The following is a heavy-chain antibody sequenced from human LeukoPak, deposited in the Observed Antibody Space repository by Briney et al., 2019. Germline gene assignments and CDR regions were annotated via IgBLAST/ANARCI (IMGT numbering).Heavy chain of an antibody. CDR1: GYTFTGYY. J-gene: IGHJ3*02. Sequence: ASVKVSCKASGYTFTGYYMHWVRQAPGQGLEWMGWINPNSGGTNYAQKFQGRVTMTRDTSISTAYMELSRLRSDDTAVYYCARGIAVAGPGNDAFDIWGQGTMVTVSS. CDR3: ARGIAVAGPGNDAFDI. CDR2: INPNSGGT. V-gene: IGHV1-2*02. D-gene: IGHD6-19*01.